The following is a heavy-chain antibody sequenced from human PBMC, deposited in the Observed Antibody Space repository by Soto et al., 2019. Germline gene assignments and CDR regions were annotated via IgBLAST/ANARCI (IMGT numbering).Heavy chain of an antibody. CDR1: GFTFSSYD. CDR2: IGTAGDT. CDR3: ARAEREYCSGGSCHADAFDI. Sequence: PGGSLRLSXAASGFTFSSYDMHWVRQATGKGLEWVSAIGTAGDTYYPGSVKGRFTISRENAKNSLYLQMNSLRAGDTAVYYCARAEREYCSGGSCHADAFDIWGQGTMVTVSS. D-gene: IGHD2-15*01. J-gene: IGHJ3*02. V-gene: IGHV3-13*01.